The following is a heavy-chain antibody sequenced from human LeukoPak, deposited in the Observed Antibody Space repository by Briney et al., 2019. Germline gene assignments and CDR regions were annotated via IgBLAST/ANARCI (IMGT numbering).Heavy chain of an antibody. CDR3: AKDLGRPVRED. V-gene: IGHV3-23*01. D-gene: IGHD6-6*01. CDR2: ISGSGGST. J-gene: IGHJ4*02. CDR1: GFTFSSYA. Sequence: GSLRLSCAASGFTFSSYAMSWVRQAPGKGPEWVSAISGSGGSTYYADSVKGRFTISRDNSKNTLYLQMNSLRAEDTAVYYCAKDLGRPVREDWGQGTLVTVSS.